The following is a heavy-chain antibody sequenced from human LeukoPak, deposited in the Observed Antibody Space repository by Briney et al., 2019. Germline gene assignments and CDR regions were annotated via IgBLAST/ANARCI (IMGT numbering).Heavy chain of an antibody. D-gene: IGHD5-18*01. CDR1: GGSISSYY. J-gene: IGHJ6*03. Sequence: SETLSLTCTVSGGSISSYYWSWIRQPAGKGLEWIGRIYTSGSTNYNPSLKSRVTMSVDTSKNQFSLKLSSVTAADTAVYYCARELRYSYGRYYYYYYMDVWGKGTTVTVSS. V-gene: IGHV4-4*07. CDR3: ARELRYSYGRYYYYYYMDV. CDR2: IYTSGST.